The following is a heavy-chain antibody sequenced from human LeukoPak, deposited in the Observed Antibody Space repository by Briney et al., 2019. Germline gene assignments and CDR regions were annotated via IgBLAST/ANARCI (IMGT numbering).Heavy chain of an antibody. V-gene: IGHV3-23*01. CDR2: ISETSRKT. CDR1: GFTFNIYA. J-gene: IGHJ4*02. Sequence: GGSLRLSCAASGFTFNIYAMSWVRQAPGKGLEWVSAISETSRKTYYADSVKGRFTISRDNSKDTLYLQMNSLRDEDTAVYYCARTTRYDSSGYYYAALDYWGQGTLVTVSS. D-gene: IGHD3-22*01. CDR3: ARTTRYDSSGYYYAALDY.